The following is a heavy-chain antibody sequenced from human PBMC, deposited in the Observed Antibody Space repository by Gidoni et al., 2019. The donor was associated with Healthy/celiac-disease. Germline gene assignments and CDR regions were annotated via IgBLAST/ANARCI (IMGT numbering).Heavy chain of an antibody. J-gene: IGHJ4*02. D-gene: IGHD5-18*01. CDR1: GFTFSSYS. CDR2: ISSSSSYI. CDR3: ARDRDVDTAMVTDY. V-gene: IGHV3-21*01. Sequence: EVQLVESGGGLVKPGGSLRLSCAASGFTFSSYSMNWVRQAPGKGLEWVSSISSSSSYIYYADSVKGRFTISRDNAKNSLYLQMNSLRAEDTAVYYCARDRDVDTAMVTDYWGQGTLVTVSS.